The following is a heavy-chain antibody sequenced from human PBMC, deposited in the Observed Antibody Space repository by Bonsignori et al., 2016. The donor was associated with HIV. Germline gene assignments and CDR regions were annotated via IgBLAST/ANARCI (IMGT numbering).Heavy chain of an antibody. V-gene: IGHV1-69*10. D-gene: IGHD2-21*01. J-gene: IGHJ3*02. Sequence: WVRQAPGQGLEWMGGIIPILGIANYAQKFQGRVTITADKSTSTAYMELSSLRSEDTAVYYCASPLGLFHYPNDAFDIWGQGTMVTVSS. CDR3: ASPLGLFHYPNDAFDI. CDR2: IIPILGIA.